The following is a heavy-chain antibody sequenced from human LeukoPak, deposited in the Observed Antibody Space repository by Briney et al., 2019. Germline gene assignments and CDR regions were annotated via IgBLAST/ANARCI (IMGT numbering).Heavy chain of an antibody. CDR1: GGSISSYY. Sequence: SETLSLTCTVSGGSISSYYWSWIRQPPGKGLEWIGYIYYSGSTNYNPSLKSRVTISVDTSKNRFSLKLSSVTAADTAVYYCARHSLAVAGTYYFDYWGQGTLVTVSS. D-gene: IGHD6-19*01. J-gene: IGHJ4*02. CDR2: IYYSGST. V-gene: IGHV4-59*08. CDR3: ARHSLAVAGTYYFDY.